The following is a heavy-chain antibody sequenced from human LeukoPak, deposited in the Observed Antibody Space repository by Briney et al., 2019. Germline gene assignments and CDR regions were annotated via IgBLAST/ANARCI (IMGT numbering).Heavy chain of an antibody. V-gene: IGHV3-23*01. D-gene: IGHD3-9*01. CDR3: AKWGDYDVLTGYYVPDY. Sequence: GASLRLSCAASGFTFSNYAMSWVRQAPGKGLEWVSAILGSGGSTYYADSVKGRFTLSRDNSRSTLYLQMKSLRVEDTALYYCAKWGDYDVLTGYYVPDYWGQGTRVTVSS. CDR2: ILGSGGST. J-gene: IGHJ4*02. CDR1: GFTFSNYA.